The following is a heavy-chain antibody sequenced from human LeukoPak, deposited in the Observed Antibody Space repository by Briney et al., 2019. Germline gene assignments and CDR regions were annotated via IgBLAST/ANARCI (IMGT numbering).Heavy chain of an antibody. V-gene: IGHV4-34*01. CDR3: ARGSVNYCSSTSCSGAFDI. Sequence: SETLSLTCAVYGGSFSGYYRSRIRQPPGKGLEWIGEINHSGSTNYNPSLKSRVTMSVDTSKNQFSLKLSSVTAADMAVYYCARGSVNYCSSTSCSGAFDIWGQGTMVTVSS. CDR1: GGSFSGYY. J-gene: IGHJ3*02. CDR2: INHSGST. D-gene: IGHD2-2*01.